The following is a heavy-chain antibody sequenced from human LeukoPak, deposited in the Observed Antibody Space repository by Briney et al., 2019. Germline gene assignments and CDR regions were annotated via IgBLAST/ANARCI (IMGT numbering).Heavy chain of an antibody. Sequence: GGSLRLSCAASGFTFSSYGMHWVRPAPGKGLEWVAVIWYDGSNKYYADSVKGRFTISRDNSKDTLYLQMNSLRAEDTAVYYCARDPESYYFDYWGQGTLVTVSS. CDR3: ARDPESYYFDY. J-gene: IGHJ4*02. CDR2: IWYDGSNK. V-gene: IGHV3-33*01. CDR1: GFTFSSYG.